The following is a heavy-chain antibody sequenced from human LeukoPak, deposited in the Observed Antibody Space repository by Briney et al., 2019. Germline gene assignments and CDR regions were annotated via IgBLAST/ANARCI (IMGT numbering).Heavy chain of an antibody. D-gene: IGHD1-26*01. CDR1: GYTLTELS. Sequence: ASVKVSCKVSGYTLTELSMHWVRQAPGKGLEWMGGFDPEDGETIYAQKFQGRVTMTEDTSTDTAYMELSSLRSEDTAVYYCAAIVGATYWFDPWGRGTLVTVSS. J-gene: IGHJ5*02. V-gene: IGHV1-24*01. CDR3: AAIVGATYWFDP. CDR2: FDPEDGET.